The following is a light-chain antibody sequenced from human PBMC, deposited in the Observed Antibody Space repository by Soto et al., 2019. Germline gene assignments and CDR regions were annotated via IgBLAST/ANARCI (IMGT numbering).Light chain of an antibody. J-gene: IGKJ1*01. CDR2: DAS. CDR3: QQYNSYQGT. Sequence: DIQMTQSPTSLSASVGDTVTITCRASQSISSWLAWYQQKPGKAPKLLIYDASSLESGVPSRFSGSGSGTEFTLTISSLQPDDFATYYCQQYNSYQGTFGQGTKVDIK. V-gene: IGKV1-5*01. CDR1: QSISSW.